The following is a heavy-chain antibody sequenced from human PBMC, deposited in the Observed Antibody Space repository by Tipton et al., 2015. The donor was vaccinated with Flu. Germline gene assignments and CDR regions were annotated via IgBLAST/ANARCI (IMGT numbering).Heavy chain of an antibody. D-gene: IGHD5-12*01. CDR3: ARDLRGYSGYTGGDAFDV. CDR2: ISHSGST. Sequence: TLSLTCTVSGGFVSSYFWTWIRQAPGKGLEWIGRISHSGSTNYNASLNGRVTMSVDPSKGQLSLRLSSATAADTAKYYCARDLRGYSGYTGGDAFDVWGQGTMVTVSS. CDR1: GGFVSSYF. J-gene: IGHJ3*01. V-gene: IGHV4-4*07.